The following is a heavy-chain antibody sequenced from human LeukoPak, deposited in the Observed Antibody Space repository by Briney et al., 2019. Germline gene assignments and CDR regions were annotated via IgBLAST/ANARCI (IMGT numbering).Heavy chain of an antibody. CDR1: GFTFSIYG. CDR2: IWNDGSNK. Sequence: PGRSLRLSCAASGFTFSIYGMHWVRQAPGKGLEWVAVIWNDGSNKYYADSVKGRFTISRDNSKNTLYLQMNSLRVEDTAVYSCARASGPFDYWGQRTLVTVSS. CDR3: ARASGPFDY. D-gene: IGHD3-10*01. J-gene: IGHJ4*02. V-gene: IGHV3-33*01.